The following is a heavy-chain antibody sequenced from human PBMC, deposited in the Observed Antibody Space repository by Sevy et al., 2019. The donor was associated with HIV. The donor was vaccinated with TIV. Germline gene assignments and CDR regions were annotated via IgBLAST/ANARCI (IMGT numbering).Heavy chain of an antibody. CDR3: ARHWSINWGNFDY. CDR1: GYSISSGYY. D-gene: IGHD7-27*01. CDR2: IYHGGST. J-gene: IGHJ4*02. Sequence: SETLSLTCAVSGYSISSGYYWGWIRQPPGKGLEWIGSIYHGGSTYYNPSLKSRVTISVDTSKNQFSLKLSSVTAADTAVYYCARHWSINWGNFDYWGQGTLVTVSS. V-gene: IGHV4-38-2*01.